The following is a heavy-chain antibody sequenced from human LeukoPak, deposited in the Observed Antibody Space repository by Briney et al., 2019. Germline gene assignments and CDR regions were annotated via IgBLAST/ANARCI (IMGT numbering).Heavy chain of an antibody. J-gene: IGHJ4*02. D-gene: IGHD4-23*01. V-gene: IGHV3-23*01. CDR3: AKKNGGAGNGGNSGSFDY. CDR1: GFTFSSYA. CDR2: IGSGGTT. Sequence: PGGSLRLSCAASGFTFSSYAMSWVRQAPGKGLEWVSGIGSGGTTYYADSVKGRFTISRDNSKNTLYLQMNSLRAEDTAVYYCAKKNGGAGNGGNSGSFDYWGQGTLVTVSS.